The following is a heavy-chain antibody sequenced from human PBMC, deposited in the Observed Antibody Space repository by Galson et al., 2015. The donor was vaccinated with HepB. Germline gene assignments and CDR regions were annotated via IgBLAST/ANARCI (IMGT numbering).Heavy chain of an antibody. CDR3: ASELGDIVATRYYYYYGMDV. J-gene: IGHJ6*02. Sequence: SLRLSCAASGFTFSSYSMNWVRQAPGKGLEWVSSISSSSSYIYYADSVKGRFTISRDNAKNSLYLQMNSLRAEDTAVYYCASELGDIVATRYYYYYGMDVWGQGTTVTVSS. D-gene: IGHD5-12*01. V-gene: IGHV3-21*01. CDR1: GFTFSSYS. CDR2: ISSSSSYI.